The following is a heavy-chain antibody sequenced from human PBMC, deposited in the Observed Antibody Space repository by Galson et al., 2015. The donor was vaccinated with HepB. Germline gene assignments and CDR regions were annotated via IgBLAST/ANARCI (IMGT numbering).Heavy chain of an antibody. D-gene: IGHD2-2*01. J-gene: IGHJ6*02. CDR1: GSSFTSYW. V-gene: IGHV5-10-1*01. CDR3: ARHGGEDIVVVPAAGHYYYGMDV. CDR2: IDPSDSYT. Sequence: SGAEVKKPGESLRISCKGSGSSFTSYWISWVRQMPGKGLEWMGRIDPSDSYTNYSPSFQGHVTIPADKSISTAYLQWSSLKASDTAMYYCARHGGEDIVVVPAAGHYYYGMDVWGQGTTVTVSS.